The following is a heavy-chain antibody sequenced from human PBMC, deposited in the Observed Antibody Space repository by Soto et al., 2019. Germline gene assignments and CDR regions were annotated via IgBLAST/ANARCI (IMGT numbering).Heavy chain of an antibody. J-gene: IGHJ4*02. V-gene: IGHV4-39*01. CDR1: GGSITSSGSA. Sequence: QLQLQESGPGLVKPSETLSLTCNASGGSITSSGSAWGWIRQSPGKGLEWIGTIDYSGNSYYIPSLTSQITISFDTSKNQISLKLSSVTATDTAVYYCSRHIHNQGIEYYFDSWGPGTLVTVSS. D-gene: IGHD1-1*01. CDR3: SRHIHNQGIEYYFDS. CDR2: IDYSGNS.